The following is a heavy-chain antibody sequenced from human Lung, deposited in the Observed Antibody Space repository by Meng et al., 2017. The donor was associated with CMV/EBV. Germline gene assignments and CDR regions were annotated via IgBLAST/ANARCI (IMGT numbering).Heavy chain of an antibody. CDR1: GYTFTKFG. D-gene: IGHD6-13*01. J-gene: IGHJ5*02. V-gene: IGHV1-18*04. Sequence: GYTFTKFGISWVRQAHGQGPEWMGWISTFDGNTNYAQKVQGRVTLTIGTSTSTVYMELRSLRSDDTAIYYCARDGGESTSWYYWFDPWGQGTLVTVSS. CDR3: ARDGGESTSWYYWFDP. CDR2: ISTFDGNT.